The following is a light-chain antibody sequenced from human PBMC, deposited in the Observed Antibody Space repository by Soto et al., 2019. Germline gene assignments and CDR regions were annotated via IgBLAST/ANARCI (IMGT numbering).Light chain of an antibody. CDR1: QSVSTNF. V-gene: IGKV3-20*01. CDR3: QQYGRTSST. J-gene: IGKJ1*01. Sequence: EIVLTQSPGTLSLSPGEGATLSCRASQSVSTNFFAWYQQKPGQAPRLLIYGASTRATGIPDRFSGSGSGTDFTLTISRLEPEDFAVYYCQQYGRTSSTFGQGTKVDI. CDR2: GAS.